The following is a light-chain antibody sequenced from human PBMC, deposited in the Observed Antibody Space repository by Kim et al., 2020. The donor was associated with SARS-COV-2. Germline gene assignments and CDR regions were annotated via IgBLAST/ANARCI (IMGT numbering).Light chain of an antibody. CDR3: AAWDDSLTSWV. Sequence: GQRVTLSWSGSNSNNGSEYVYWYQQLPGTAPKLLIYRDNRRPSGVPDRFSGSKSGTSASLAISGLRSDDEAHYYCAAWDDSLTSWVFGGGTQLTVL. V-gene: IGLV1-47*01. CDR2: RDN. J-gene: IGLJ3*02. CDR1: NSNNGSEY.